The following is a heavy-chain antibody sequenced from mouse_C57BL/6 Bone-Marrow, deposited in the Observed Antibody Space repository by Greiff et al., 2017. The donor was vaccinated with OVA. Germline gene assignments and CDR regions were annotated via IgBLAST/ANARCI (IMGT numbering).Heavy chain of an antibody. V-gene: IGHV1-69*01. J-gene: IGHJ4*01. Sequence: QVQLQQPGAELVMPGASVKLSCKASGYTFTSYWMHWVKQRPGQGLEWIGEIDPSDSYTNYNQKFKGKSTLTVDKSSSTAYMQLSSLTSEDSAVYYCARWRLRGAMDYWGQGTSVTVSS. D-gene: IGHD2-4*01. CDR1: GYTFTSYW. CDR2: IDPSDSYT. CDR3: ARWRLRGAMDY.